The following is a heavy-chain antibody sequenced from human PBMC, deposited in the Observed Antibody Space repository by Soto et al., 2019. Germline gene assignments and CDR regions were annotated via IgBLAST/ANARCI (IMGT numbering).Heavy chain of an antibody. CDR3: AKDIGGDKKGIAAAQYYFDY. V-gene: IGHV3-9*01. D-gene: IGHD6-13*01. CDR1: GFTFDDYA. Sequence: GGSLRLSCAASGFTFDDYAMHWVRQAPGKGLEWVSGISWNSGSIGYADSVKGRFTISRDNAKNSLYLQMNSLRAEDTALYYCAKDIGGDKKGIAAAQYYFDYWGQGTLVTVSS. CDR2: ISWNSGSI. J-gene: IGHJ4*02.